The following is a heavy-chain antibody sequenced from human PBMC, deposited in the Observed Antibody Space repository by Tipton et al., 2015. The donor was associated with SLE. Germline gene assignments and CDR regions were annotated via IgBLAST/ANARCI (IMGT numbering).Heavy chain of an antibody. Sequence: LRLSCNVSGYSIRNGYYWGWIRQAPGKGLEWTGTIHHSGITYYNPSLKSRVTISVDTSKNQFSLNLRSVTAADTAVYYCARGGTGDSRNPFDPWGQGTLVTVSS. CDR3: ARGGTGDSRNPFDP. D-gene: IGHD2-21*02. J-gene: IGHJ5*02. V-gene: IGHV4-38-2*02. CDR2: IHHSGIT. CDR1: GYSIRNGYY.